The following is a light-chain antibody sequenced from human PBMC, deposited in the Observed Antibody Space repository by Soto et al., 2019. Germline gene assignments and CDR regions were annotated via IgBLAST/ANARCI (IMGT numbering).Light chain of an antibody. V-gene: IGKV4-1*01. CDR3: QQYYSTPYT. Sequence: DIVMTQSPDSLAVSLGERATTNCKSSQSVLYSSNNNNYLAWYQQKPGQPPKLHIYWASTRESGVPDRFSGSGSGTDFTLTISSLQAEDVAVYYCQQYYSTPYTFGQGTKLEIK. CDR2: WAS. J-gene: IGKJ2*01. CDR1: QSVLYSSNNNNY.